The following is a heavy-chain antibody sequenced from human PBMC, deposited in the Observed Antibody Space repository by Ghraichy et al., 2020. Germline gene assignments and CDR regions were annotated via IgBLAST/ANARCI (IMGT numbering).Heavy chain of an antibody. CDR2: IRSKANSYAT. V-gene: IGHV3-73*01. CDR1: GFSFSGSA. CDR3: TREWSPGKSFDYYMDV. J-gene: IGHJ6*03. D-gene: IGHD2-8*01. Sequence: GESLNISCAASGFSFSGSAMDWVSQASGKGLEWVGRIRSKANSYATAYAASVKGRFTISRDDSKNTAYLQMNSLKTEDTAVYYCTREWSPGKSFDYYMDVWGKGTTVTVSS.